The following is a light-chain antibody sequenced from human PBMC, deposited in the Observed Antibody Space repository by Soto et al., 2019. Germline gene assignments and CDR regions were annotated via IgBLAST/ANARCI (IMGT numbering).Light chain of an antibody. CDR1: QGISTY. CDR3: QKYNSAPQT. Sequence: DIQMTQSPSSLSASVGDRVTITCRASQGISTYLAWYQQKPGKVPKLLIYAASTLQSGVPSRFSGSGSGTDFTLTSSRLQPEDVATYYCQKYNSAPQTVGQGTKVEIK. CDR2: AAS. V-gene: IGKV1-27*01. J-gene: IGKJ1*01.